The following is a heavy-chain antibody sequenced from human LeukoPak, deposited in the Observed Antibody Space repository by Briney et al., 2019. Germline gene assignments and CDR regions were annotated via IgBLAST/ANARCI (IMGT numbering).Heavy chain of an antibody. D-gene: IGHD6-19*01. CDR3: ARDRVIPSGSGWFGGGEYYYYYYGMDV. V-gene: IGHV1-69*13. CDR1: GVTFSNNS. Sequence: SVKVSCKTSGVTFSNNSITWVRQAPGQGLEWLGGIIPILRSASYAQKFRGRLRMTSDESTTTAYMELRSLRSDDTAVYYCARDRVIPSGSGWFGGGEYYYYYYGMDVWGQGTTVTVSS. CDR2: IIPILRSA. J-gene: IGHJ6*02.